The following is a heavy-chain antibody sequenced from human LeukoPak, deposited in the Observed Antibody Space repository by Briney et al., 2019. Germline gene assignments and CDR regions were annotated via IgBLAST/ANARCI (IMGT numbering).Heavy chain of an antibody. J-gene: IGHJ5*02. Sequence: PSETLSLTCTVSGDSINDYYWSWLRQTPGEGLEWIGFVAYSGNSNYNPSLESRVTISIDTSKNQFSLKLKPVTAADTAIYYCARVVRGAVTSNRFVPWGQGTLVTVSS. D-gene: IGHD3-10*02. CDR2: VAYSGNS. V-gene: IGHV4-59*01. CDR1: GDSINDYY. CDR3: ARVVRGAVTSNRFVP.